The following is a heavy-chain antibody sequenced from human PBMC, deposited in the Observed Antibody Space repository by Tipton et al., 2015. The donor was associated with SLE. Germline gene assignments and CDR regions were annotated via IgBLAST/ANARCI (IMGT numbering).Heavy chain of an antibody. CDR1: GGSISSSSYY. CDR2: IYYSGST. J-gene: IGHJ3*02. V-gene: IGHV4-61*01. CDR3: ARDEASPRGSAFDI. Sequence: TLSLTCTVSGGSISSSSYYWSWIRQPPGKGLEWIGYIYYSGSTNYNPSLKSRVTISVDTSKNQFSLKLSSVTAADTAVYYCARDEASPRGSAFDIWGQGTMVTVSS.